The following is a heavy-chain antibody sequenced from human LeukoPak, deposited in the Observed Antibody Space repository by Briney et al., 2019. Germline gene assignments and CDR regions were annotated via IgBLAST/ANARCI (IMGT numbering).Heavy chain of an antibody. J-gene: IGHJ5*02. D-gene: IGHD3-3*01. Sequence: SETLTLTCTASGYSISNGYYWGWIRQPPGKGLEWIGSIYHSGSTYYNPSLKSRVTISVDTSKNQFSLKVNSVTAADTAVYYCARVPHGETIFGVVLYWFDPWGQGTLVTVSS. CDR2: IYHSGST. V-gene: IGHV4-38-2*02. CDR1: GYSISNGYY. CDR3: ARVPHGETIFGVVLYWFDP.